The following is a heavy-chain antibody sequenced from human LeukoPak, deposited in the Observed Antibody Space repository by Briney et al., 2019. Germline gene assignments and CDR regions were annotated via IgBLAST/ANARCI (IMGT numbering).Heavy chain of an antibody. V-gene: IGHV3-30*19. D-gene: IGHD2-21*01. J-gene: IGHJ4*02. Sequence: GGSLRLSCAASGFTFNNYGMHWVRQAPGKGLEWVAVISYDGSNKYYADSVKGRFTISRDNSKNTLYLQMNSLRAEDTAVYYCARDLFGYFDYWGQGTLVTVSS. CDR1: GFTFNNYG. CDR2: ISYDGSNK. CDR3: ARDLFGYFDY.